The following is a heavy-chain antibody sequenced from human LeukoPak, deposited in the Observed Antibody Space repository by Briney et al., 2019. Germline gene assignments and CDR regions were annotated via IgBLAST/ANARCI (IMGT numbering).Heavy chain of an antibody. Sequence: GGSLRLSCAASGFTFRSFDMNWVRQAPGKGLEWVSSISITSSYIYYTDSVKGRFTISRDNAKNSLYLQMNSLRAEDTALYYCAKDQGGSYYFSNYFDYWGQGTLVTVSS. CDR3: AKDQGGSYYFSNYFDY. V-gene: IGHV3-21*04. D-gene: IGHD1-26*01. CDR2: ISITSSYI. J-gene: IGHJ4*02. CDR1: GFTFRSFD.